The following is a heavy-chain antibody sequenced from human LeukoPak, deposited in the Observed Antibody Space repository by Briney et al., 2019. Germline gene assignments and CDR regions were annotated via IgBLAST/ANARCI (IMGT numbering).Heavy chain of an antibody. V-gene: IGHV3-7*01. J-gene: IGHJ4*02. CDR1: GFPFSLYW. CDR3: ARAVYCSGGCCSFDY. Sequence: GGSLRLSCAASGFPFSLYWMSWVRQTPEKGLEWVANINQDGSEKYYVDFVKGRFTISRDNAQNSLYLQMNSLRAADTALYYCARAVYCSGGCCSFDYWGQGTLVTVSS. D-gene: IGHD2-15*01. CDR2: INQDGSEK.